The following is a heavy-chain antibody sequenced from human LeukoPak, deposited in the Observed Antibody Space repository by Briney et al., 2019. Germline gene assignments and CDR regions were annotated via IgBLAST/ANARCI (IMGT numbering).Heavy chain of an antibody. CDR1: GGSITNYY. J-gene: IGHJ4*02. CDR3: AATSVLRYFDWLLFPFDY. Sequence: SETLSLTCIVSGGSITNYYWSWFRQPPGKGLEWIGRIYTSGSTNYSPSLKSRVTMSVDTSKNQFSLKLSSVTAADTAVYYCAATSVLRYFDWLLFPFDYWGQGTLVTVSS. D-gene: IGHD3-9*01. CDR2: IYTSGST. V-gene: IGHV4-4*07.